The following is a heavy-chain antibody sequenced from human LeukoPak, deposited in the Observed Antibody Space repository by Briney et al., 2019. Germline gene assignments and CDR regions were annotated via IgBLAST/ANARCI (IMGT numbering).Heavy chain of an antibody. V-gene: IGHV3-21*01. D-gene: IGHD6-13*01. CDR3: ARDPQQLEYWYFDL. CDR2: ISSSSSYI. J-gene: IGHJ2*01. Sequence: GGSLSLHCAASRFTYSRYSMNWLRQAPGKALEWVSSISSSSSYIYYADSVKGRFTISRDNAKNSLYLQMNSLRAEDTAVYYCARDPQQLEYWYFDLWGRGTLVTVSS. CDR1: RFTYSRYS.